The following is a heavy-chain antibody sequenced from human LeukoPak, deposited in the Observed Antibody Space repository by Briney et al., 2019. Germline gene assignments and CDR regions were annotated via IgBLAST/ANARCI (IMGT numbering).Heavy chain of an antibody. D-gene: IGHD3-10*01. CDR3: AGDTQGSQFAN. CDR1: GFTVSGNY. J-gene: IGHJ4*02. CDR2: IYSGGST. Sequence: PGGSLRLSCAAPGFTVSGNYMTWVRQAPGKGLEWVSVIYSGGSTYYADSVKGRFTISRDNSKNTLYLQMNSLRAEDTAVYYCAGDTQGSQFANWGQGTLVSVSS. V-gene: IGHV3-53*01.